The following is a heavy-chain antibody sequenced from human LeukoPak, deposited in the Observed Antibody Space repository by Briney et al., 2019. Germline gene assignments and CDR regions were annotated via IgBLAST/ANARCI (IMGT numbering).Heavy chain of an antibody. CDR3: ARSPRDSSYADFDY. J-gene: IGHJ4*02. CDR2: IYDSGST. V-gene: IGHV4-59*01. CDR1: GGSISSYY. Sequence: SETLSLTCSVFGGSISSYYWSWVRQPPGKGLDWIGYIYDSGSTSYNPSLKSRVTISLDTSKNQFSLRLSSVTAADTAVNYCARSPRDSSYADFDYWGQGTLVTVSS. D-gene: IGHD5-18*01.